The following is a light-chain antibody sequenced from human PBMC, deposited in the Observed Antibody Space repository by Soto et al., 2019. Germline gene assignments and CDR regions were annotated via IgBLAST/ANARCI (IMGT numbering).Light chain of an antibody. CDR1: QSVSSN. Sequence: DIVMTQSPATLSVSPGERATLSCRASQSVSSNLAWYQQKPGQAPSLLIYGASTRATGIPARFSGSGSGTEFTLTISSLQSEDVAIYFCQQYNDWPPATFGQGTKLEIK. J-gene: IGKJ2*01. V-gene: IGKV3-15*01. CDR2: GAS. CDR3: QQYNDWPPAT.